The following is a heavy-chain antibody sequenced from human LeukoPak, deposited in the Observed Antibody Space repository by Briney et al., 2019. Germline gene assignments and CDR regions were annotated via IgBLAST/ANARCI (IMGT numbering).Heavy chain of an antibody. Sequence: SVKVSCKASGGTFSSYAISWVRQAPGQGLEWMGGIIPIFGTANYAQKFQGRVTITADESTSTAYMELSSLRSEDTAVYYCARSPYYDILTGYLRGPWGQGTLVTVSS. CDR3: ARSPYYDILTGYLRGP. V-gene: IGHV1-69*13. CDR2: IIPIFGTA. D-gene: IGHD3-9*01. CDR1: GGTFSSYA. J-gene: IGHJ5*02.